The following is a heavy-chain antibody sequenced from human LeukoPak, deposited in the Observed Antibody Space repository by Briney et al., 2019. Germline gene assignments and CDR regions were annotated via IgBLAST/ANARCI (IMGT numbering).Heavy chain of an antibody. J-gene: IGHJ6*03. D-gene: IGHD5-18*01. CDR1: GFTFSSYE. V-gene: IGHV3-48*03. CDR3: ARGYSYGYSYYYYMDV. Sequence: PGGSLRLSCAASGFTFSSYEMKWVRQAPGKGLEWVSYISSSGSTIYYADSVKGRFTISRDNAKNSLYLQMNSLRAEDTAVYYCARGYSYGYSYYYYMDVWGKGTTVTVSS. CDR2: ISSSGSTI.